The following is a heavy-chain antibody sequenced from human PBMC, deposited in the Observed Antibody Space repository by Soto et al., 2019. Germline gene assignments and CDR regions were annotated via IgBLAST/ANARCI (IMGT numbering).Heavy chain of an antibody. Sequence: QVQLQESGPGLVKPSETLSLSCTVSGGSISSYYWSWFRQSPGKRMEWIGYVHHSWGSSYNPSLQSRVAISHDTSKSQFSLKVTSVTATDTAVYYCARQGFGPLHGLVDVWGQGTTVTVSS. D-gene: IGHD3-10*01. CDR3: ARQGFGPLHGLVDV. V-gene: IGHV4-59*08. J-gene: IGHJ6*02. CDR2: VHHSWGS. CDR1: GGSISSYY.